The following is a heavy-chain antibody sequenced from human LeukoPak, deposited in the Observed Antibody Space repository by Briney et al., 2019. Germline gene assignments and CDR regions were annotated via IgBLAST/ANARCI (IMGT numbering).Heavy chain of an antibody. D-gene: IGHD2-2*01. CDR2: IYYSGST. CDR1: GGSISSYY. J-gene: IGHJ4*02. V-gene: IGHV4-59*01. Sequence: SGTLSLTCAVSGGSISSYYWSWIRQPPGKGLEWIGYIYYSGSTNYNPSLKSRVTISVDTSKNQFSLKLSSVTAADTAVYYCAREGDCSSTSCYGFSDYWGQGTLVTVSS. CDR3: AREGDCSSTSCYGFSDY.